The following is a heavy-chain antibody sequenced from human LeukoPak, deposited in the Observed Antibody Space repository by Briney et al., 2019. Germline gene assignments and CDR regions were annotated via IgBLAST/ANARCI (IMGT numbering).Heavy chain of an antibody. CDR3: ARGGAGEGYCSSSSCYGHDY. Sequence: ASVKVSCKASGYTFTGYYMHWVRQAPGQGLEWTGWINPNSGGTNYAQKFQGRVTMTRDTSISAAYMELSRLRSDDTAVYYCARGGAGEGYCSSSSCYGHDYWGQGTLVTVSS. CDR1: GYTFTGYY. V-gene: IGHV1-2*02. D-gene: IGHD2-15*01. CDR2: INPNSGGT. J-gene: IGHJ4*02.